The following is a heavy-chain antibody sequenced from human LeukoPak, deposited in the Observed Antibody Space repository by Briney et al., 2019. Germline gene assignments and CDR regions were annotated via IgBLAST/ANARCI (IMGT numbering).Heavy chain of an antibody. D-gene: IGHD4/OR15-4a*01. J-gene: IGHJ6*03. CDR2: IYHSGTT. V-gene: IGHV4/OR15-8*01. CDR3: ARLSKDYYYYYMDV. CDR1: GGSMSNIYY. Sequence: PSETLSLTCNVSGGSMSNIYYWGWVRQPPGKGLEWIGEIYHSGTTNYNPSLKSRVTISVDTSKNQFSLKLSSVTAADTAVYYCARLSKDYYYYYMDVWGKGTTVTVSS.